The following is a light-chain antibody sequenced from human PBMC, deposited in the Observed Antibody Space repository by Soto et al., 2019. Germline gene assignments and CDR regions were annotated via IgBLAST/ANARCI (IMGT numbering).Light chain of an antibody. Sequence: EIVLTQSPGTLSLSPGEGATLSCRASQSVSTNFFAWYQQKPGQAPRLLIYGASTRATGIPGRFSGSGSGTDFTLTISRLEPEDFAVYYCQLYGRTSWTFGQGTKV. CDR1: QSVSTNF. V-gene: IGKV3-20*01. CDR2: GAS. J-gene: IGKJ1*01. CDR3: QLYGRTSWT.